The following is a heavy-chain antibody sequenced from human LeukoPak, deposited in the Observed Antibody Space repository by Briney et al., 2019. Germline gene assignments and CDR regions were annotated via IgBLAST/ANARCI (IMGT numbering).Heavy chain of an antibody. Sequence: KNGESLKISCEGSGYSFSSYWISWVRQVPGKGLEWMGRIDPSDSYTNYRPSFQGHITISVDKSISTAYLQWSSLKASDTAMYYCARHRVGMAVAGGDYWGQGTLVTVSS. CDR2: IDPSDSYT. J-gene: IGHJ4*02. CDR1: GYSFSSYW. V-gene: IGHV5-10-1*01. D-gene: IGHD6-19*01. CDR3: ARHRVGMAVAGGDY.